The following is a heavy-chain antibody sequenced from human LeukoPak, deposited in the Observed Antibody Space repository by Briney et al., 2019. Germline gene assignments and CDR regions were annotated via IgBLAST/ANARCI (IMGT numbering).Heavy chain of an antibody. Sequence: ASVKVSCKASGYTFTSYDINWVRQATGQGLEWMGWMNPNSGNTGYAQKFQGRVTMTRDTSISTAYMELSSLRSEDTAVYYCARKGARYQLLYWFDPWGRGTLVTVSS. D-gene: IGHD2-2*01. CDR1: GYTFTSYD. CDR3: ARKGARYQLLYWFDP. CDR2: MNPNSGNT. J-gene: IGHJ5*02. V-gene: IGHV1-8*01.